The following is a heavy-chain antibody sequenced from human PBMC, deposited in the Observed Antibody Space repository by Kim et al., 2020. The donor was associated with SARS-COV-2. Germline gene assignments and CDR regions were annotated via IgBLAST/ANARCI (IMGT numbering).Heavy chain of an antibody. CDR3: AKAGMVRGVTY. CDR2: T. D-gene: IGHD3-10*01. V-gene: IGHV3-23*01. Sequence: TYYADSVKGRFTISRENSKNTLYLQMNSLRAEETAVYYCAKAGMVRGVTYWGQGTLVTVSS. J-gene: IGHJ4*02.